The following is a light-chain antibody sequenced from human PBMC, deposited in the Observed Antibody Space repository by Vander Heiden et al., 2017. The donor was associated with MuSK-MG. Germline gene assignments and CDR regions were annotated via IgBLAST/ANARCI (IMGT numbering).Light chain of an antibody. CDR1: QSVSSSY. Sequence: EIVLTQSPGTLSLSPGERATLSCRASQSVSSSYLAWYQQKPGQAPRLLIYGASSRATGIPDRFSGSGSGTDFTLTISRLEPEDFAVYYCQQYGSSAGFTFEPGTKVDIK. CDR2: GAS. V-gene: IGKV3-20*01. CDR3: QQYGSSAGFT. J-gene: IGKJ3*01.